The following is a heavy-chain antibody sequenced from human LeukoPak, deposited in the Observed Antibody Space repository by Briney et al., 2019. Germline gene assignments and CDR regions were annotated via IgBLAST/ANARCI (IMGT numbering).Heavy chain of an antibody. D-gene: IGHD6-13*01. Sequence: ASVKVSCKASGYTFTGHYMHWVRQAPGQGREWMGWIDAKSGGTKYAQRFQGRVTMTRDTSTNTGYMELSSLTSDDTAVYSCARWRGYSSGWSGPFDDWGQGTLVTVSS. CDR3: ARWRGYSSGWSGPFDD. V-gene: IGHV1-2*02. CDR2: IDAKSGGT. CDR1: GYTFTGHY. J-gene: IGHJ4*02.